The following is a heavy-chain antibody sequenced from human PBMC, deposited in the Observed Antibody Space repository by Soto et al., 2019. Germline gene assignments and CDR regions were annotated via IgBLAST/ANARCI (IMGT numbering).Heavy chain of an antibody. J-gene: IGHJ4*02. CDR2: VIPIFGTS. Sequence: SVKVSCKASGGTFRNYVISWVRQAPGQGLEWMGGVIPIFGTSHYAQKFQGRVTIIADESTNTAYMDVSSLRSEDTAVYYCARSSMGVPGARGYYLDLWGQGTPVTVS. CDR3: ARSSMGVPGARGYYLDL. D-gene: IGHD6-19*01. V-gene: IGHV1-69*13. CDR1: GGTFRNYV.